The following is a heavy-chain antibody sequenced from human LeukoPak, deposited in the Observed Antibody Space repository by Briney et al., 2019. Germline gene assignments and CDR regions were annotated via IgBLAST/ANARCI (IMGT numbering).Heavy chain of an antibody. CDR3: ASNHGDYHTWYYFDY. J-gene: IGHJ4*02. CDR1: GGTFRSNA. V-gene: IGHV1-69*13. CDR2: ITPIFGTA. Sequence: ASVKVSCKASGGTFRSNAISWVRQAPGQGLEWTGGITPIFGTANYAQKFQGRVTITAVESMSTAYMELSSLKASDTAMYYCASNHGDYHTWYYFDYWGQGTLVTVSS. D-gene: IGHD4-17*01.